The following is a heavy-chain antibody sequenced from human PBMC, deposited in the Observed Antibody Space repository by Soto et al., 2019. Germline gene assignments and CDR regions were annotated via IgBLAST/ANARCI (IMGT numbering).Heavy chain of an antibody. J-gene: IGHJ6*02. D-gene: IGHD2-21*02. V-gene: IGHV1-24*01. Sequence: ASVKVSCKVSRYTLTELSMHWVRQAPGKGLEWMGGFDPEDGETIYAQKFQGRVTMTEDTSTDTAYMELSSLRSEDTAVYYCATAQVVTSHYYYYGMDVWGQGTTVTVSS. CDR3: ATAQVVTSHYYYYGMDV. CDR2: FDPEDGET. CDR1: RYTLTELS.